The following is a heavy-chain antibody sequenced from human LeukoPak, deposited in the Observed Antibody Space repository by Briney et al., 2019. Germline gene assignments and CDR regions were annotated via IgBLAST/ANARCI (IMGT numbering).Heavy chain of an antibody. D-gene: IGHD3-10*01. Sequence: ASVKVSCKVSGYTLTELSMHWVRQAPGKGLEWMGGFDPEDGETIYAQKFQGRVTMTEDTSTDTAYMELSSLRFEDTAVYYCATGLYGSGSLDYWGQGTLVTVSS. J-gene: IGHJ4*02. CDR3: ATGLYGSGSLDY. CDR1: GYTLTELS. CDR2: FDPEDGET. V-gene: IGHV1-24*01.